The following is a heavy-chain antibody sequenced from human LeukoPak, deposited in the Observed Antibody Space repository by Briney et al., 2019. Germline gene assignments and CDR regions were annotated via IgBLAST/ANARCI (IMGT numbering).Heavy chain of an antibody. CDR1: EFTFSSYA. CDR2: ISGSGGST. J-gene: IGHJ4*02. D-gene: IGHD3-10*01. V-gene: IGHV3-23*01. CDR3: AKSLLWFGETYVFDY. Sequence: GGSLRLSCAASEFTFSSYAMSWVRQAPGKGLEWVSAISGSGGSTYYADSVKGRFTISRDNSKNTLYLQMNSLRAEDTAVYYCAKSLLWFGETYVFDYWGQGTLVTVSS.